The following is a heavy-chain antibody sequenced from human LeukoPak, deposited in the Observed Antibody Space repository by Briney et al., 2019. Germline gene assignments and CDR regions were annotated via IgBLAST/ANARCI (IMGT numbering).Heavy chain of an antibody. CDR3: ARGRRYFDWLWYFDL. J-gene: IGHJ2*01. V-gene: IGHV1-18*01. Sequence: ASVKVSCKASGYTFTSYGISWVRQAPGQGLEWMGWISAYNGNTNYAQKLQGRVTMTTDTSTSTAYMELRSLRSDDTAVYYCARGRRYFDWLWYFDLWGRGTLVTVSS. D-gene: IGHD3-9*01. CDR1: GYTFTSYG. CDR2: ISAYNGNT.